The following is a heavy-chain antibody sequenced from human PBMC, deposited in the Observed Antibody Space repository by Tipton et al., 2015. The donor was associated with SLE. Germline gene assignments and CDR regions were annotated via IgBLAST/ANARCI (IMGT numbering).Heavy chain of an antibody. CDR2: INHSGST. V-gene: IGHV4-34*01. Sequence: TLSLTCAVYGGSFSGYYWSWIRQPPGKGLEWIGEINHSGSTSYNPSLKSRVTISVDTSKNQFSLKLSSVTAADTAVYYCAKEGAVAGDFDYWGQGTLVTVSS. D-gene: IGHD6-19*01. CDR3: AKEGAVAGDFDY. CDR1: GGSFSGYY. J-gene: IGHJ4*02.